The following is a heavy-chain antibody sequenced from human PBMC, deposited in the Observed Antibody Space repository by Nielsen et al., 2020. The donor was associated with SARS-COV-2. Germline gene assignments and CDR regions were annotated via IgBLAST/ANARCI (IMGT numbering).Heavy chain of an antibody. V-gene: IGHV2-70*01. CDR1: GFSLSTSGMC. CDR2: IDWDDDK. Sequence: SGPTLVKPTQTLTLTCTFSGFSLSTSGMCVSWIRQPPGKALEWLALIDWDDDKYYSTSLKTRLTISKDTSKNQVVLTMTNMDPVDTATYYCARIRVDYSDYVGYYYYYGMDVWGQGTTVTVSS. D-gene: IGHD4-11*01. CDR3: ARIRVDYSDYVGYYYYYGMDV. J-gene: IGHJ6*02.